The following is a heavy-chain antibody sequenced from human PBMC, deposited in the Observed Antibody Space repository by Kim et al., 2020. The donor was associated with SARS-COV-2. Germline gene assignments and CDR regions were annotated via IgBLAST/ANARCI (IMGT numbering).Heavy chain of an antibody. J-gene: IGHJ6*02. CDR3: ARGGASGSYSRVNYGLDV. V-gene: IGHV3-74*01. Sequence: VRGRFTISRDKAKNTRYVQMNSLRVEDTAVYYCARGGASGSYSRVNYGLDVWGQGTTVTVSS. D-gene: IGHD3-10*01.